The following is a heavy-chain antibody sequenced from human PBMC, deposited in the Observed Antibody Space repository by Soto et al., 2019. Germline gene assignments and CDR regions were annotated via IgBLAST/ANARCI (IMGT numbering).Heavy chain of an antibody. CDR2: IYSGGST. V-gene: IGHV3-53*01. D-gene: IGHD5-12*01. CDR3: ARGVPITPGTFDY. J-gene: IGHJ4*02. Sequence: GGSLRLSCAASGFTVSSNYISWVRQAPGKGLEWVSIIYSGGSTFYADSVKGRFTISRDNSKNTVYLQMNSLRAEDTAVYYCARGVPITPGTFDYRGQGALVTVSS. CDR1: GFTVSSNY.